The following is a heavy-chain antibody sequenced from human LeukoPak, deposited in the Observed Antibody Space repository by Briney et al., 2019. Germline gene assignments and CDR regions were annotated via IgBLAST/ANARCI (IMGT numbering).Heavy chain of an antibody. CDR3: ARDGEVVALGSMDY. Sequence: PGGSLGLSCAASGFTFDDYAMHWVRQAPGKGLEWVSGISWNSGSIGYADSVKGRFTISRDNAKNSLYLQMNSLRAEDTAVYYCARDGEVVALGSMDYWGQGTLVTVSS. V-gene: IGHV3-9*01. D-gene: IGHD2-15*01. J-gene: IGHJ4*02. CDR1: GFTFDDYA. CDR2: ISWNSGSI.